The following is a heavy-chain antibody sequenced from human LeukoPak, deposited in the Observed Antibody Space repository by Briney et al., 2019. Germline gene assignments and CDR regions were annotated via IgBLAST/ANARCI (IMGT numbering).Heavy chain of an antibody. CDR3: ASDLYYDSSGPFDY. Sequence: GGSLRLSCAASGFTFSSYAMSWVRQAPGKGLEWVSAISGSGGSTYYADSVKGRFTISRDNSKDTLYLQMNSLRAEDTAVYYCASDLYYDSSGPFDYWGQGTLVTVSS. J-gene: IGHJ4*02. CDR1: GFTFSSYA. V-gene: IGHV3-23*01. CDR2: ISGSGGST. D-gene: IGHD3-22*01.